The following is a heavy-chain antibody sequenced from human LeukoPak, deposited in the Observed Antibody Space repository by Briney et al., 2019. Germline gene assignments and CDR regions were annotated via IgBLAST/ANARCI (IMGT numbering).Heavy chain of an antibody. CDR2: ISSSSSYI. CDR1: GFTFSSYS. CDR3: ARDCSSTSCYGYYYGMDV. Sequence: PGGSLRLSCAASGFTFSSYSMNWVRQAPGKGLEWVSSISSSSSYIYYADSVKGRFTISRDNAKNSLYLQMNSLRAEDTAVYYCARDCSSTSCYGYYYGMDVWGQGTTVTVSS. V-gene: IGHV3-21*01. D-gene: IGHD2-2*01. J-gene: IGHJ6*02.